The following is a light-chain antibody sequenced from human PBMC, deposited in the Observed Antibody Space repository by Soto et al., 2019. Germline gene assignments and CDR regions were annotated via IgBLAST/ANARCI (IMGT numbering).Light chain of an antibody. CDR3: QQFNNWPRT. CDR1: HGVSSN. Sequence: EIVMTQSPASLSVSPGRRATLSCRASHGVSSNLAWYQQKPGQAPRLLIYGASNRATGIPARFSGSGSGTEFTLTISSLEPEDFAVYYCQQFNNWPRTFGGGTKVDI. CDR2: GAS. V-gene: IGKV3-15*01. J-gene: IGKJ4*02.